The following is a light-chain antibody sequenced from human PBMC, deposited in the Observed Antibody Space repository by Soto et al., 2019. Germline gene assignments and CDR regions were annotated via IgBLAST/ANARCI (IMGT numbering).Light chain of an antibody. CDR1: SSDVGRYHY. J-gene: IGLJ1*01. CDR3: SSYATSNTRYV. V-gene: IGLV2-14*01. Sequence: SVLTQPASVSGSPGQSITISCTGTSSDVGRYHYVSWYQHHPGKAPNLVIYEVTNRPPGVSNRFAGSKSGDTASLTISGLQAEDEADYYCSSYATSNTRYVFGTGTKVTVL. CDR2: EVT.